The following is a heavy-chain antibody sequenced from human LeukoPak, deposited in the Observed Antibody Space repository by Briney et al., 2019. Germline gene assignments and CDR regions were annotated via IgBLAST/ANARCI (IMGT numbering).Heavy chain of an antibody. D-gene: IGHD3-16*01. CDR1: GFSSSRYA. Sequence: TGGSLRLSCAASGFSSSRYAMHWVRQAPGKGLEWVAAISYDGSNKWHADSVKGRFTISRDNSKHTLYLQMNSLRAEDTAVYYCARGGSWYDDVFDFWGPGTLVTVSS. V-gene: IGHV3-30*03. J-gene: IGHJ4*02. CDR3: ARGGSWYDDVFDF. CDR2: ISYDGSNK.